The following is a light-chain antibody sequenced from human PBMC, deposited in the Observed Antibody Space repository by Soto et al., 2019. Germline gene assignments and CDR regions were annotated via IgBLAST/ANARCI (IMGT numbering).Light chain of an antibody. CDR1: SSDVGAYNF. Sequence: QSALTQPASVSGSPGQSITISCTGTSSDVGAYNFVSWHQQHPGKAPKLMIYNVYDRPSGVSYRFSGSKSGNTASLTSSGLQGDDEADYYCSAYTVSRTYVFGTGTKLTVL. V-gene: IGLV2-14*03. J-gene: IGLJ1*01. CDR2: NVY. CDR3: SAYTVSRTYV.